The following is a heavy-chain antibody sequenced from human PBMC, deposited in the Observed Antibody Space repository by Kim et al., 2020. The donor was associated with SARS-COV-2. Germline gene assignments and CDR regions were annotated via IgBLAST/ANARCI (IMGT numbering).Heavy chain of an antibody. CDR2: TYYRSKWYN. Sequence: SQTLSLTCAISGDSVSSNSAAWNWIRQSPSRGLEWLGRTYYRSKWYNDYAVSVKGRITINPDTSKNQFSLQLNSVTPEDTAVYYCARGTMVRGVIITSSGYYGMDVWGQGTTVTVSS. V-gene: IGHV6-1*01. CDR1: GDSVSSNSAA. J-gene: IGHJ6*02. CDR3: ARGTMVRGVIITSSGYYGMDV. D-gene: IGHD3-10*01.